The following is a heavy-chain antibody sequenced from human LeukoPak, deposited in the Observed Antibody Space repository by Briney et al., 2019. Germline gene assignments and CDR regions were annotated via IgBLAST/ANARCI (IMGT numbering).Heavy chain of an antibody. Sequence: GASVKVSCKASGYTFTGYYMHWVRQAPGQGLERMGRINPNSGGTNYAQKFQGRVTMTRDTSISTAYIERSRLRSDDTAVYYCARAPIYYDSSGYYPLWSYWGQGTLVTVSS. J-gene: IGHJ4*02. CDR1: GYTFTGYY. D-gene: IGHD3-22*01. CDR2: INPNSGGT. CDR3: ARAPIYYDSSGYYPLWSY. V-gene: IGHV1-2*06.